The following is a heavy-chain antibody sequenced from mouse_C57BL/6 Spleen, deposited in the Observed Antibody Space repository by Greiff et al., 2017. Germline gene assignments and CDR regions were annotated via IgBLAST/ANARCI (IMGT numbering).Heavy chain of an antibody. CDR3: ERGGYEYDPSYWYGDV. J-gene: IGHJ1*03. CDR1: GYTFTSYW. V-gene: IGHV1-7*01. CDR2: INPSSGYT. Sequence: ESGAELAKPGASVKLSCKASGYTFTSYWMHWVKQRPGQGLEWIGYINPSSGYTKYNQKFNDQATLTADKSSSTAYMQLSSLTSVDSAVYYCERGGYEYDPSYWYGDVWGTGTTGTGSS. D-gene: IGHD2-4*01.